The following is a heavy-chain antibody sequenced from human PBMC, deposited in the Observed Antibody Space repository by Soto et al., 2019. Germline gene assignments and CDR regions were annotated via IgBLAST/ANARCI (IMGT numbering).Heavy chain of an antibody. D-gene: IGHD2-8*02. CDR3: YQALAFTGGAGFAT. J-gene: IGHJ3*02. CDR2: IYYSGNT. Sequence: QVRLQGWGPGLVKPSHTLSLKCSVSGGSITTGGRYWSWIRQLPGKGLEWIGDIYYSGNTYYNAALKIPVTIPVEAAKFHFSLKLSSVTAADTALYYCYQALAFTGGAGFATWGQGRLVTVSS. V-gene: IGHV4-31*02. CDR1: GGSITTGGRY.